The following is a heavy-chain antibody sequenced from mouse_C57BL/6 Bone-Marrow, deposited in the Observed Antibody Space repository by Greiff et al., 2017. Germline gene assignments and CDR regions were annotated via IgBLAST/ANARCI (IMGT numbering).Heavy chain of an antibody. CDR1: GYTFTSYG. D-gene: IGHD1-1*01. CDR2: IDPSDSYT. Sequence: QVHVKQPGAELVRPGTSVKLSCKASGYTFTSYGMHWVKQRPGQGLEWIGVIDPSDSYTNYNQKFKGKATLTVDTSSSTAYMQLSSLTSEDSAVYYCARDGSTPVYFDVWGTGTTLTVSS. J-gene: IGHJ1*03. CDR3: ARDGSTPVYFDV. V-gene: IGHV1-59*01.